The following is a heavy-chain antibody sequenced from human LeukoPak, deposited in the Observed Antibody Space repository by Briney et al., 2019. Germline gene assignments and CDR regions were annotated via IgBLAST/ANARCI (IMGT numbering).Heavy chain of an antibody. J-gene: IGHJ4*02. CDR3: ARGVVRYFDY. D-gene: IGHD3-9*01. CDR1: GFTFSGYS. V-gene: IGHV3-21*01. Sequence: GGSLRLSCAASGFTFSGYSMNWVRQAPGKGLEWVSSISSSSSYIYYADSVKGRFTISRDNAKNSLYLQMNSLRAEDTAVYYCARGVVRYFDYWGQGALVTVST. CDR2: ISSSSSYI.